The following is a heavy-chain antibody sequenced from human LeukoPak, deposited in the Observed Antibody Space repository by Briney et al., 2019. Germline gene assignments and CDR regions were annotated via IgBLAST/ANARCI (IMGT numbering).Heavy chain of an antibody. V-gene: IGHV4-59*08. Sequence: SETLSLTCTVSGGSISSYYWSWIRQPPGKGLEWIGYIYYSGSTNYNPSLKSRVTISVETSKNQFSLKLSSVTAADTAVYYCARGDYGSGIKFDYWGQGTLVTVSS. CDR2: IYYSGST. J-gene: IGHJ4*02. D-gene: IGHD3-10*01. CDR3: ARGDYGSGIKFDY. CDR1: GGSISSYY.